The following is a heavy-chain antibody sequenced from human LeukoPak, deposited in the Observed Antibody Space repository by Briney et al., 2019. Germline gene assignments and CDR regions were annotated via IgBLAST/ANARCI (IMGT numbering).Heavy chain of an antibody. J-gene: IGHJ4*02. Sequence: SGPTLVNPTQTLTLTCTFSGFSLSTSGVGVGWIRQPPGKALEWLALIYWNDDKRYSPSLKSRLTITKDTSKNQVVLTMTNMDPVDTAIYYCAHVAGITILGVVIEYFDYWGQGTLVTVSS. CDR3: AHVAGITILGVVIEYFDY. D-gene: IGHD3-3*01. CDR1: GFSLSTSGVG. CDR2: IYWNDDK. V-gene: IGHV2-5*01.